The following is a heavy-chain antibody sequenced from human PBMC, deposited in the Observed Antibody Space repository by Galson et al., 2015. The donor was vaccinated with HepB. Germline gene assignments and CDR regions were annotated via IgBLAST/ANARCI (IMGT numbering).Heavy chain of an antibody. CDR2: ISGSGGNT. CDR3: AHPKRETSVTTGKDAFDV. D-gene: IGHD4-17*01. Sequence: SLRLSCAASGFTFNNYGMNWVRQAPGKGLEWVSTISGSGGNTNYADSVKGRFTISRDNSKNTLYLQMNSLRAEDTAVYYCAHPKRETSVTTGKDAFDVWGQGTMVTVSS. V-gene: IGHV3-23*01. CDR1: GFTFNNYG. J-gene: IGHJ3*01.